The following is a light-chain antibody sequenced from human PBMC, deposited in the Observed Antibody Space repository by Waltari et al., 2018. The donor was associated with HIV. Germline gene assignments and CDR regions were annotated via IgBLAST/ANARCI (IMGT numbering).Light chain of an antibody. V-gene: IGLV1-44*01. Sequence: QSVLTQPPSASGTPGQRVTISCSGSSHNIGSNTVNGYQQLPGTAPKLLIYSNNQRPSGVPDRFSGSKSGTSASLAISGLQSEDEADYYCAAWDDSLNGAVFGGGTQLTVL. CDR1: SHNIGSNT. CDR3: AAWDDSLNGAV. CDR2: SNN. J-gene: IGLJ7*01.